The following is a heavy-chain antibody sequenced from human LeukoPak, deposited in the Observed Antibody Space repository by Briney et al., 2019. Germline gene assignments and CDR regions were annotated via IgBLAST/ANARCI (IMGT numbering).Heavy chain of an antibody. V-gene: IGHV3-74*03. J-gene: IGHJ5*02. D-gene: IGHD4/OR15-4a*01. Sequence: PGGPLRLSCEASGFTFSRYWMHWVRQAPGKGLMWVSRINSDGSATTYADFVKGRFTISRDNAKNTVYLQMNSLRVDDTAIYYCERDYGAWGQGTLVTVSP. CDR3: ERDYGA. CDR2: INSDGSAT. CDR1: GFTFSRYW.